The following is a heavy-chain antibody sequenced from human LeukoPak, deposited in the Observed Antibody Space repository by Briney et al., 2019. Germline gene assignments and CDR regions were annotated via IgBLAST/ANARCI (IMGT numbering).Heavy chain of an antibody. V-gene: IGHV4-34*01. CDR1: GGSFSDYF. J-gene: IGHJ3*02. CDR2: INHGGGT. Sequence: SETLSLTFAVYGGSFSDYFWNWIRQPPGKGLEWIGEINHGGGTRYNPSLKSRATISVDTSKKQFSLNLTSVTAADTAIYYCARHPPRGQLGTAFDIWGQGTMVTVSS. CDR3: ARHPPRGQLGTAFDI. D-gene: IGHD3-16*01.